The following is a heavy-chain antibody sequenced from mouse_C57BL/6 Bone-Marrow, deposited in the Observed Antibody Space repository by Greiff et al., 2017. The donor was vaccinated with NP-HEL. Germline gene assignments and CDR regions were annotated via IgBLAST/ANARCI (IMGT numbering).Heavy chain of an antibody. CDR3: TLGAWFAY. V-gene: IGHV14-1*01. CDR2: IDPEDGDT. D-gene: IGHD3-1*01. J-gene: IGHJ3*01. Sequence: VHVKQSGAELVRPGASVKLSCTASGFNIKDYYMHWVKQRPEQGLEWIGRIDPEDGDTEYAPKFQGKATMTAATSSNTAYLQLSSLTSEDTAVYYCTLGAWFAYWGQGTLVTVSA. CDR1: GFNIKDYY.